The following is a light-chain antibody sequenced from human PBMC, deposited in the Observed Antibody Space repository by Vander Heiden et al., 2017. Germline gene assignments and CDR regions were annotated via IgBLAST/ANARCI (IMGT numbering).Light chain of an antibody. CDR2: GAS. J-gene: IGKJ2*01. CDR1: QSVSNTY. Sequence: MVLTQSHGTLSLSPGERATRSCRASQSVSNTYLAWYQQKPGQAPRLLIYGASSSATGIPDSFSGSGSGTDFTLTISRLEPEDFAVYYCQQYGSSPPYTFGQGTKLEIK. CDR3: QQYGSSPPYT. V-gene: IGKV3-20*01.